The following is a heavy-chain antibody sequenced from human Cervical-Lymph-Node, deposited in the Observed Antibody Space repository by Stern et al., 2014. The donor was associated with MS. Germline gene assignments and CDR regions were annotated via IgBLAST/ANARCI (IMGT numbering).Heavy chain of an antibody. CDR1: GYTFTDYY. CDR2: IGTTSGNT. Sequence: VQLVESGAEVKKPGASVNVSCKASGYTFTDYYVHWVRQAPGPGLQRVGGIGTTSGNTIYAREFEARVTITRDTSVDTAYLELRGLTSADTAVYYCTREGPMSRGDYWGQGTLVTVSS. J-gene: IGHJ4*02. CDR3: TREGPMSRGDY. V-gene: IGHV1-2*02.